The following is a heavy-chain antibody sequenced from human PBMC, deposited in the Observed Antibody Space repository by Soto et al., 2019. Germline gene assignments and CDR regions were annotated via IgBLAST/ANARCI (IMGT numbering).Heavy chain of an antibody. Sequence: LRESLKISCKGSGYGFTSYWIGWVRQMPGKGLEWMGIIYPGGSDTRYSSSFQGQVTISVDKSMSTAYLQWSGLKASDTAMYYCARLTYDSSGYYQPTCDYWGQGTQVTVSS. J-gene: IGHJ4*02. CDR3: ARLTYDSSGYYQPTCDY. V-gene: IGHV5-51*01. D-gene: IGHD3-22*01. CDR2: IYPGGSDT. CDR1: GYGFTSYW.